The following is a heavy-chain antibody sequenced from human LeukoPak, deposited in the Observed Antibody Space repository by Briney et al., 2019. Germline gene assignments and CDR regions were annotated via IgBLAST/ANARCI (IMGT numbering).Heavy chain of an antibody. CDR3: ARDSIVGAPFAY. Sequence: PGGSLRLSCAASGFTFSSYSMNWVRQAPGKGLEWVSYISSSTSTIYYADSVKGRFTISRDNAKSSLYLQMNGLRDEDTAVYYCARDSIVGAPFAYWGQGTLVTVSS. D-gene: IGHD1-26*01. CDR2: ISSSTSTI. CDR1: GFTFSSYS. J-gene: IGHJ4*02. V-gene: IGHV3-48*02.